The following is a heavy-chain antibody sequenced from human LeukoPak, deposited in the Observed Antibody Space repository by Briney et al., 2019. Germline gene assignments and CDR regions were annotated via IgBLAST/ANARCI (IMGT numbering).Heavy chain of an antibody. CDR1: GDTFSSYA. CDR3: ARPGAAALGTISLQH. D-gene: IGHD6-13*01. J-gene: IGHJ1*01. V-gene: IGHV1-69*04. CDR2: IIPILGIA. Sequence: ASVKVSCKASGDTFSSYAISWVRQAPGQGLEWMGRIIPILGIANYAQKFQGRVTITADKSTSTAYMELSSLRSEDTAVYYCARPGAAALGTISLQHWGQGTLVTVSS.